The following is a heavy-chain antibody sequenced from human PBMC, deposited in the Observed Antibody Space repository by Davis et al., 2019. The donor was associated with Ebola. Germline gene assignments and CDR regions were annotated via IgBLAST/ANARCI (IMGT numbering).Heavy chain of an antibody. Sequence: ASVKVSCKASGYTFIRYGISWVRQAPGQGLEWMGWISAYNGNTNYAEKLQGRVTMTTDTSTSTAYTELRSLRSDDTAVYYCARDVTMVRGGWFDPWGQGTLVTVSS. CDR3: ARDVTMVRGGWFDP. J-gene: IGHJ5*02. CDR2: ISAYNGNT. CDR1: GYTFIRYG. V-gene: IGHV1-18*01. D-gene: IGHD3-10*01.